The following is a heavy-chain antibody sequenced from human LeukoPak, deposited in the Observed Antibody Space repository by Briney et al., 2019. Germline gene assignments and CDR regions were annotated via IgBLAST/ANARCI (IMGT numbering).Heavy chain of an antibody. CDR3: ARDVGASAPDAFDI. CDR1: GFTFSSYW. Sequence: GGSLRLSCAASGFTFSSYWMHWVRQAPGKGLEWVSSISTSSNYIYYADSVKGRFTISRDNAKNSLYLQMNSLRVEDTDVYYCARDVGASAPDAFDIWGQGTMVTVSS. D-gene: IGHD1-26*01. J-gene: IGHJ3*02. V-gene: IGHV3-21*01. CDR2: ISTSSNYI.